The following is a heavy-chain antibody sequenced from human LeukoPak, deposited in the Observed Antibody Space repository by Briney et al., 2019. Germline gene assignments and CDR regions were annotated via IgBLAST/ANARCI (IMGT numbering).Heavy chain of an antibody. V-gene: IGHV1-8*01. CDR3: ARGVGMATITLDY. CDR1: GYTFTSYD. D-gene: IGHD5-24*01. J-gene: IGHJ4*02. CDR2: MNPNSGNT. Sequence: ASVKVSCEASGYTFTSYDINWVRQATGQGLEWMGWMNPNSGNTGYAQKFQGRVTMTRNTSISTAYMELSSLKSEDTAVYYCARGVGMATITLDYWGQGTLVTVSS.